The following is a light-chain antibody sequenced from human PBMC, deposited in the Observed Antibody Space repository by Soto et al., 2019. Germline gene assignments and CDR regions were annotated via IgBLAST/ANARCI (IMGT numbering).Light chain of an antibody. Sequence: EIVMTQSPATLSVSPGERATLSCRASQSVSSNLAWYQQKPGQAPRLLIYGASTRATGIPARFSGSESGTEFTLTISSLQSEGFAVYYCQQYNNWWTIGQGTKVDIK. CDR3: QQYNNWWT. CDR1: QSVSSN. J-gene: IGKJ1*01. V-gene: IGKV3-15*01. CDR2: GAS.